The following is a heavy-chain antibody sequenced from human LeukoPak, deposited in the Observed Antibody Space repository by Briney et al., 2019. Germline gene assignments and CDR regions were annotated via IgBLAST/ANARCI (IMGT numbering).Heavy chain of an antibody. CDR2: ISSSSSYI. Sequence: GGSLRLSCTTSGFTLSSYSMNWVRQAPGKGLEWVSFISSSSSYIYYADSVKGRFTISRDNAKNSLYLQMSSLRAEDAAVYYCARGVGSAYYYYFDYWGQGTLVTVSS. D-gene: IGHD3-22*01. CDR3: ARGVGSAYYYYFDY. J-gene: IGHJ4*02. V-gene: IGHV3-21*01. CDR1: GFTLSSYS.